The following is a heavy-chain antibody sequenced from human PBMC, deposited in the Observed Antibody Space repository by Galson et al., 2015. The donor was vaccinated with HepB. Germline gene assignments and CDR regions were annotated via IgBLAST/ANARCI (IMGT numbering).Heavy chain of an antibody. Sequence: SVKVSCKASGYAFTSHSMHWVRQAPGQRLEWMGWINIVNGNTKYSQKFQGRVTITRDTSASTAYMEVRSLRSEDTAVYFCARDAGDKYSSAWRGIDYWGQGTLATVSS. V-gene: IGHV1-3*04. CDR3: ARDAGDKYSSAWRGIDY. CDR2: INIVNGNT. CDR1: GYAFTSHS. D-gene: IGHD6-19*01. J-gene: IGHJ4*02.